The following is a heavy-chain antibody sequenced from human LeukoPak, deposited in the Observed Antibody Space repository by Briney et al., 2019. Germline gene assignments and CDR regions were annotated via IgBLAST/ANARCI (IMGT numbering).Heavy chain of an antibody. J-gene: IGHJ3*02. CDR1: GFTFSSYA. D-gene: IGHD3-22*01. CDR2: IYYGGST. V-gene: IGHV4-38-2*01. Sequence: PGGSLRLSCAASGFTFSSYAMSWVRQAPGKGLEWIGSIYYGGSTNYNSSLKSRVTVSVDTSKNQFSLKVNSVTAADTAVYYCARRPYHYDNIGPIWGQGTMVTVSS. CDR3: ARRPYHYDNIGPI.